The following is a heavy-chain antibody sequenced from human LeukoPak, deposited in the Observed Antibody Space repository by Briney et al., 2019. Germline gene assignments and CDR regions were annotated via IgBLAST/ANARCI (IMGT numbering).Heavy chain of an antibody. V-gene: IGHV3-20*04. J-gene: IGHJ6*03. CDR2: INWNGIST. Sequence: GGSLRLSCAASGFTFRSYGMHWVRQGPGKGLEWVSGINWNGISTSYVDSVKGRFTISRDNAKNSLYLHMSSLRAEDTALYYCARALSNYVDYHYYYYMDVWGKGTTVTVSS. CDR3: ARALSNYVDYHYYYYMDV. CDR1: GFTFRSYG. D-gene: IGHD4-11*01.